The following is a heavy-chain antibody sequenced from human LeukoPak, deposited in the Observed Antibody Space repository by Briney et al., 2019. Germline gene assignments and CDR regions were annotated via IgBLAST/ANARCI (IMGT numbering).Heavy chain of an antibody. J-gene: IGHJ4*02. CDR1: GFTVSSNY. CDR2: IYSGGST. D-gene: IGHD3-3*01. CDR3: ARIRDGSNFGRGLDS. Sequence: GGSLRLSCAASGFTVSSNYVSWVRQAPGKGLEWVSVIYSGGSTYYADSVKGRFTISRDNFKNTLYLRMDSLRAEDTAVYYCARIRDGSNFGRGLDSWGQGTLVTVSS. V-gene: IGHV3-53*01.